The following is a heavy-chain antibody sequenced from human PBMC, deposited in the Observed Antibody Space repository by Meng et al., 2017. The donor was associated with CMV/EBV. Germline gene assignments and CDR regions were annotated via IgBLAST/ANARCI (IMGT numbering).Heavy chain of an antibody. Sequence: SETLSLTCTVSGGSISSSSYYWGWLRPPPGKGLEWIGRIYYSGSTYYNPSLKSRVTISVDTSKNHFSLKLSSVTAADTAVYYCASGALGYCSGGSCYPPYYGMDVWGQGTTVTVSS. CDR3: ASGALGYCSGGSCYPPYYGMDV. J-gene: IGHJ6*02. D-gene: IGHD2-15*01. CDR1: GGSISSSSYY. CDR2: IYYSGST. V-gene: IGHV4-39*07.